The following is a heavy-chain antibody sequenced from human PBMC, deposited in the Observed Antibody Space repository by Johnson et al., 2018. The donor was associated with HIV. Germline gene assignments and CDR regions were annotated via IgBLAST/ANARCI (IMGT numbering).Heavy chain of an antibody. D-gene: IGHD1-26*01. J-gene: IGHJ3*02. Sequence: QVQLVESGGGVVQPGRSLRLSCAASGFTFSSYAMHWVRQAPGKGLEWVAVISYDGSNKYYADSVKGRFTISSDNSKNTLYLQMNSLRAEDTAVYYCAREGEGRAFDIWGQGTMVTVSS. V-gene: IGHV3-30*04. CDR1: GFTFSSYA. CDR2: ISYDGSNK. CDR3: AREGEGRAFDI.